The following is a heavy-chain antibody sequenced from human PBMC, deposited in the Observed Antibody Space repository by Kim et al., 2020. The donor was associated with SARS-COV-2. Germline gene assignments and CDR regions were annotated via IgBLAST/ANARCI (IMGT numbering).Heavy chain of an antibody. J-gene: IGHJ6*02. D-gene: IGHD3-10*01. CDR3: ARDYLITMVRGENYYYYYGMDV. V-gene: IGHV1-69*13. Sequence: SVKVSCKASGGTFSSYAISWVRQAPGQGLEWMGGIIPIFGTANYAQKFQGRVTITADESTSTAYMELSSLRSEDTAVYYCARDYLITMVRGENYYYYYGMDVWGQGTTVTVSS. CDR1: GGTFSSYA. CDR2: IIPIFGTA.